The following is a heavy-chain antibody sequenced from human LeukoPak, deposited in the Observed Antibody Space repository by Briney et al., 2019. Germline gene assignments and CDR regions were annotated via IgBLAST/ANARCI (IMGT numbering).Heavy chain of an antibody. J-gene: IGHJ4*02. Sequence: PSETLSLTCTVSGGSISSGDYYWSWIRQPPGKGLEWIGYIYYSGSTYYNPSLKSRVTISVDTSKNQFSLKLSSVTAADTAVYYCARAPASYTVDYWGQGTLVTVSP. CDR3: ARAPASYTVDY. V-gene: IGHV4-30-4*08. CDR2: IYYSGST. CDR1: GGSISSGDYY. D-gene: IGHD2-2*02.